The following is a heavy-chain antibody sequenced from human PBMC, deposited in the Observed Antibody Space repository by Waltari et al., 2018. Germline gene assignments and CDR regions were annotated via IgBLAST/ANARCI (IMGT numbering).Heavy chain of an antibody. CDR3: ARLPGYSSGWYDS. V-gene: IGHV1-18*01. CDR2: SSPSNGNT. D-gene: IGHD6-19*01. J-gene: IGHJ5*01. CDR1: GYNFIIYG. Sequence: QVQLVQSGPEVKKPGASVKVSCKASGYNFIIYGIDWVRQAPRQGLEWMGWSSPSNGNTNDAQKFQCRVTMTPDTSTTTAYMELTSLGPDDTAVYFCARLPGYSSGWYDSWGQGTLVTVSS.